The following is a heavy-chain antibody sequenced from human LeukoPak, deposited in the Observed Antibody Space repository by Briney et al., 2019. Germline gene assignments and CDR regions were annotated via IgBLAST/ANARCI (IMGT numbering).Heavy chain of an antibody. J-gene: IGHJ6*02. CDR3: AKDLSPLYYYYGMDV. CDR2: ISRGGSTT. CDR1: GFTFSDYY. Sequence: GGSLRLSCAASGFTFSDYYMNWIRQALGKGLEWVSYISRGGSTTYYADSVKGRFTISRDNAKNSLYLQMNSLRAEDTAVYYCAKDLSPLYYYYGMDVWGQGTTVTVSS. V-gene: IGHV3-11*01.